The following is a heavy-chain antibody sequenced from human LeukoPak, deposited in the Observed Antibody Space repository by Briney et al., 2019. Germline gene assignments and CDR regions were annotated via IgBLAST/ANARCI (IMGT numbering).Heavy chain of an antibody. D-gene: IGHD3-3*01. CDR3: ARDHLANLASRLFDP. Sequence: GASVKVSCKASGYPFNNYDINWVRQATGQGLEWMGWMNPHSGKTGYAQNFQGRVTMTRDTSISTAYMELSSLRSEDTAVYYCARDHLANLASRLFDPWGQGSLVTVSS. J-gene: IGHJ5*02. CDR1: GYPFNNYD. CDR2: MNPHSGKT. V-gene: IGHV1-8*01.